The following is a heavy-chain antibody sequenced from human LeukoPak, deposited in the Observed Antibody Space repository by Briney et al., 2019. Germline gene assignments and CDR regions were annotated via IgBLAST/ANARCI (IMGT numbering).Heavy chain of an antibody. CDR2: IRGSGGST. D-gene: IGHD5-18*01. J-gene: IGHJ4*02. V-gene: IGHV3-23*01. CDR3: AKDPYVDTAMVPQSYSDY. CDR1: GFTFSSYA. Sequence: GGSLRLSCAASGFTFSSYAMSWVRQAPGKGLEWVSAIRGSGGSTYYADSVKGRFTISRDNSKNTLYLQMNSLRAEDTAVYYCAKDPYVDTAMVPQSYSDYWGQGTLVTVSS.